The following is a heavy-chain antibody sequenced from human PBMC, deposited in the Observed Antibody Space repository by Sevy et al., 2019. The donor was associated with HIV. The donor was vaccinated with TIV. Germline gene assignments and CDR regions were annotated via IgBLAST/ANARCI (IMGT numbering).Heavy chain of an antibody. CDR3: ARGGGGITIFGVVTPTGLDY. J-gene: IGHJ4*02. D-gene: IGHD3-3*01. CDR2: IYYSGST. Sequence: SETLSLTCTVSGGSISSGGYHWSWIRQHPGKGLEWIGYIYYSGSTYYNPSLKSRVTISVDTSKNQFSLKLSSVTAADTAVYYCARGGGGITIFGVVTPTGLDYWGQGTLVTVSS. CDR1: GGSISSGGYH. V-gene: IGHV4-31*03.